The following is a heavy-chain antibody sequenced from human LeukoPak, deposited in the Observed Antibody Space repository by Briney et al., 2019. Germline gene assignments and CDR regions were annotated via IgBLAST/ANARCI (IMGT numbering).Heavy chain of an antibody. Sequence: SETLSLTCTVSGGSISSYYWSWIRQPPGKGLEWIGYIYYSGSTNYNPSLKSRVTISVDTSKNQFSLKLSSVTAADTAVYYCARVRIAAAGRRGAFDIWGQGTMVTVSS. CDR1: GGSISSYY. CDR2: IYYSGST. J-gene: IGHJ3*02. CDR3: ARVRIAAAGRRGAFDI. V-gene: IGHV4-59*01. D-gene: IGHD6-13*01.